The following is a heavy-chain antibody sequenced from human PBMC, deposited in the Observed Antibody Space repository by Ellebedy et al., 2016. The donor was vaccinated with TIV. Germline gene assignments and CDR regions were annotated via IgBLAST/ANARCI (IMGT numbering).Heavy chain of an antibody. V-gene: IGHV4-34*01. Sequence: SETLSLTXAVYGGTFSDYYWTWIRQSPEKGLEWIGEINHSGSTNYNPSLKSRVTISVDTSKNQFSLRLSSMTAADTAVYYCVRGRIGVAEFGHWGQGILVTVSS. CDR3: VRGRIGVAEFGH. CDR1: GGTFSDYY. D-gene: IGHD6-19*01. CDR2: INHSGST. J-gene: IGHJ4*02.